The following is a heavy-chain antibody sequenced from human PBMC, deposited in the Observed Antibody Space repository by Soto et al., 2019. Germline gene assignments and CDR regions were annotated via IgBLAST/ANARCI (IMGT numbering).Heavy chain of an antibody. CDR2: ISSNGGST. V-gene: IGHV3-64*01. J-gene: IGHJ6*03. Sequence: GGSLRLSCAASGFTFSSYAMHWVRQAPGKGLEYVSAISSNGGSTYYANSVKGRFTISRDNSKNTLYLQMGSLRAEDMAVYYCARVSFYYYYYMDVWGKGTTVTVSS. CDR1: GFTFSSYA. CDR3: ARVSFYYYYYMDV.